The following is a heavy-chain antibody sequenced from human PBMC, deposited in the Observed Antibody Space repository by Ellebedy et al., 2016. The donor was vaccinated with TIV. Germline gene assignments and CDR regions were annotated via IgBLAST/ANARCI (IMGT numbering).Heavy chain of an antibody. CDR2: ISTTDGT. J-gene: IGHJ4*02. CDR1: ESTFSSYG. CDR3: AKQLWNTEF. Sequence: GESLKISCEASESTFSSYGMSWVRQAPGKGLEWVSSISTTDGTHYADSVKGRFTISRDNPKNTLYLQMNNLRVEDTAVYYCAKQLWNTEFWGQGTLVIVSS. D-gene: IGHD3-16*01. V-gene: IGHV3-23*01.